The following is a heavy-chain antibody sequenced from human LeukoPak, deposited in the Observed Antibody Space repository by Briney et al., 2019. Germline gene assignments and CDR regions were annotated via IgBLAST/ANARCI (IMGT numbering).Heavy chain of an antibody. CDR3: AHTVWSGNYFDY. D-gene: IGHD3-3*01. V-gene: IGHV3-74*01. CDR2: INSDGRST. Sequence: GGSLRLSCVASGFTFSNYWMHWVRQAPGKGLVWVSRINSDGRSTDYADSVKGRFTISRDNTKNTLYLQMNSLRAEDTAVYYCAHTVWSGNYFDYWGQGTLVTVSS. CDR1: GFTFSNYW. J-gene: IGHJ4*02.